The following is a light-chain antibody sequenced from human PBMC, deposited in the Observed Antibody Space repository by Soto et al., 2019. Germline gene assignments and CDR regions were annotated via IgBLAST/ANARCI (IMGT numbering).Light chain of an antibody. CDR1: QSVSSTY. V-gene: IGKV3-20*01. Sequence: EIVLTQSPGTLSLSPGERATLSCRASQSVSSTYFAWLQQKAGQAPRLPIHGANRATGIPDRFSGSGSGTDVPLTISRGEAEDFAGYYCQQYGSSSWTFGQGTKVEIK. CDR3: QQYGSSSWT. J-gene: IGKJ1*01. CDR2: GA.